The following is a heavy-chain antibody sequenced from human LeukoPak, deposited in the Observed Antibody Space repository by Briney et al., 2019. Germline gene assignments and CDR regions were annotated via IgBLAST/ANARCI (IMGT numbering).Heavy chain of an antibody. Sequence: GGSLRLSCAASGFTFSSYAMSWVRQAPGKGLEWVSAISGSGGSTYYADSVKGRFTISRDNSKNTLCLQMNSLRAEDTAVYYCAKGPRSSTSCYNYWGQGTLVTVSS. V-gene: IGHV3-23*01. CDR3: AKGPRSSTSCYNY. CDR2: ISGSGGST. D-gene: IGHD2-2*02. CDR1: GFTFSSYA. J-gene: IGHJ4*02.